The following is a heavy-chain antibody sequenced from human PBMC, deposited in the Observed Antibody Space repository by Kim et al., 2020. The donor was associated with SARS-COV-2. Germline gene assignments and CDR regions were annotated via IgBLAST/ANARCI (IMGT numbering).Heavy chain of an antibody. CDR3: AKSVVPVADHHRKPGDS. J-gene: IGHJ4*02. Sequence: GGSLRLSCAASGFTFTRYAMSWVRQAPGKGLECVSAISGDGGSTYYADSVMGRFTISRDISKNTLYLQMNSLRAEDTAEYYCAKSVVPVADHHRKPGDSWGPGTLVTVSS. CDR1: GFTFTRYA. V-gene: IGHV3-23*01. D-gene: IGHD2-2*01. CDR2: ISGDGGST.